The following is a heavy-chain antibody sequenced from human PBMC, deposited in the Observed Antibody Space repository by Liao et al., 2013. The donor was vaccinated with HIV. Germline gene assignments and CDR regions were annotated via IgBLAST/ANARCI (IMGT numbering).Heavy chain of an antibody. CDR3: ARGSLIGFGPRWAFDI. CDR1: GYSITSGSYH. V-gene: IGHV4-61*02. J-gene: IGHJ3*02. CDR2: IYTSGST. D-gene: IGHD3-10*01. Sequence: VQLQESGPGLVKPSETLSLNCSVSGYSITSGSYHWSWIRQPAGKGLEWIGRIYTSGSTNYNPSLKSRVTMSVDTSKNQFSLKLRSVTAADTAVYYCARGSLIGFGPRWAFDIWAKGQWSPSLQ.